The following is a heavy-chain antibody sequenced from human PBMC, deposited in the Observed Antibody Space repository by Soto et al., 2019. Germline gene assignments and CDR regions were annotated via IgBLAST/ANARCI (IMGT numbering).Heavy chain of an antibody. CDR1: GYTFTSYG. Sequence: ASVKVSCKASGYTFTSYGISWVRQAPGQGLEWMGWISAYNGNTNYAQKFQGRVTITADESTSTAYMELSSLRSEDTAVYYCARDQGYSYGHGPYYYYYYGMDVWGQGTTVTVSS. CDR2: ISAYNGNT. J-gene: IGHJ6*02. CDR3: ARDQGYSYGHGPYYYYYYGMDV. V-gene: IGHV1-18*04. D-gene: IGHD5-18*01.